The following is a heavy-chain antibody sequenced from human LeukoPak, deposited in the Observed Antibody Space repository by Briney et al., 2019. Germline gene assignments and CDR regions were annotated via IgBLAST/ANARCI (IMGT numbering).Heavy chain of an antibody. V-gene: IGHV4-59*08. CDR2: IYYSGST. D-gene: IGHD4-17*01. J-gene: IGHJ6*02. CDR3: ARGGAVTTYYYYGMDV. CDR1: GGSISSYY. Sequence: PSETLSLTCTVSGGSISSYYWSWIRQPPGKGLGWIGYIYYSGSTNYNPSLKSRVTISVDTSKNQFSLKLSSVTAADTAVYYCARGGAVTTYYYYGMDVWGQGTTVTVSS.